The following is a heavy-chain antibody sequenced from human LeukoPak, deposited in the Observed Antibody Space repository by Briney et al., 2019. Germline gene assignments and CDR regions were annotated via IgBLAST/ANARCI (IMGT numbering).Heavy chain of an antibody. J-gene: IGHJ4*02. V-gene: IGHV3-30*09. CDR2: ISSDGNSK. D-gene: IGHD5-12*01. Sequence: GGSLRLSCAASGFSFSSYSIHWVRQAPGKGLEWVAVISSDGNSKNFALSVKGRFAISRDNSKNTLFLQMNNLRSEDTALYYCVSPTADYPFLYYFDSWGQGTLVTVSS. CDR3: VSPTADYPFLYYFDS. CDR1: GFSFSSYS.